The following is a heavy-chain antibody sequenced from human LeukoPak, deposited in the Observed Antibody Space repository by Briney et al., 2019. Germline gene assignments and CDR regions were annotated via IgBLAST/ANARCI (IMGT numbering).Heavy chain of an antibody. V-gene: IGHV4-31*11. CDR2: IYYSGST. J-gene: IGHJ4*02. CDR3: ASKGPYCSSTSCYSPFDY. Sequence: PSQTLSLTCAVSGGSISSGGYSWTWIRQHPGKGLEWIGYIYYSGSTYYNPSLKSRVTISVDTSKNQFSLKLSSVTAADTAVYYCASKGPYCSSTSCYSPFDYWGQGTLVTVSS. CDR1: GGSISSGGYS. D-gene: IGHD2-2*01.